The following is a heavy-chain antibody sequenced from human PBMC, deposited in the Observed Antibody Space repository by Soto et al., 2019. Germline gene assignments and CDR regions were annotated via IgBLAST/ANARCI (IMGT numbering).Heavy chain of an antibody. D-gene: IGHD6-13*01. Sequence: GGSLRLSCAASGFTFSSYSMNWVRQAPGKGLEWVSSISSSSSYIYYADSVKGRFTISRDNAKNSLYLQMNSLRAEDTAVYYCARDRVAAAGFDYWGQGTLVTVSS. CDR2: ISSSSSYI. CDR3: ARDRVAAAGFDY. CDR1: GFTFSSYS. J-gene: IGHJ4*02. V-gene: IGHV3-21*01.